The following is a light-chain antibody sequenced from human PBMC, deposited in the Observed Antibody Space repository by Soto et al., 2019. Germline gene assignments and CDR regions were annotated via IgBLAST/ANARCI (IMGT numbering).Light chain of an antibody. CDR1: QSITTW. Sequence: DIQMTQSPSTLSASVGDRVTMTCRASQSITTWLAWYQQKPGKAPKLLIYDASSLESGVSSRFSGSGSETEFTLTISSLQPDDFATYYCQQYNSYPWTFGQGTKVDTK. V-gene: IGKV1-5*01. CDR2: DAS. CDR3: QQYNSYPWT. J-gene: IGKJ1*01.